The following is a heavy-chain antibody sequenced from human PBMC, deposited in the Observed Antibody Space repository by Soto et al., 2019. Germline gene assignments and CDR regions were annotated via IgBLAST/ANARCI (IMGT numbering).Heavy chain of an antibody. CDR1: GFTFSDYY. D-gene: IGHD2-2*01. CDR3: ARGDCSSTSCYSYYYYYYMDV. CDR2: ISSSGSTI. Sequence: GGSLRLSCAASGFTFSDYYMSWIRQAPGKGLEWVSYISSSGSTIYYADSVKGRFTISRDNAKNSLYLQMNSLRAEDTAVYYCARGDCSSTSCYSYYYYYYMDVWGKGTTVTVSS. V-gene: IGHV3-11*01. J-gene: IGHJ6*03.